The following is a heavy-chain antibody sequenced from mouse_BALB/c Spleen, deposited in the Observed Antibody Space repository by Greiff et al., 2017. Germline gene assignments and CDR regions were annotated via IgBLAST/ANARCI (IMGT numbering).Heavy chain of an antibody. V-gene: IGHV5-9-4*01. CDR1: GFTFSSYA. CDR3: ARDAMDD. Sequence: EVQLVESGGGLVKPGGSLKLSCAASGFTFSSYAMSWVRQSPEKRLEWVAEISSGGSYTYYPDTVTGRFTISRDNAKNTLYLEMSSLRSEDTAMYYCARDAMDDWGQGTSVTVSS. J-gene: IGHJ4*01. CDR2: ISSGGSYT.